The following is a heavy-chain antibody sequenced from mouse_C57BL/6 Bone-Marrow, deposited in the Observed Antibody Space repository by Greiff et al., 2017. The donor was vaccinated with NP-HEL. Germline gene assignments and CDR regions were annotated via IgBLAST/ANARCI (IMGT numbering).Heavy chain of an antibody. CDR3: ARHNYGSSWCAY. Sequence: EVQVVESGGDLVKPGGSLKLSCAASGFTFSSYGMSWVRQTPDKRLEWVATISSGGSYTYYPDSVKGRFTISRDNAKNTLYLQMIRLKSEDTAMYYCARHNYGSSWCAYWGQGTLVTVSA. D-gene: IGHD1-1*01. CDR1: GFTFSSYG. J-gene: IGHJ3*01. CDR2: ISSGGSYT. V-gene: IGHV5-6*01.